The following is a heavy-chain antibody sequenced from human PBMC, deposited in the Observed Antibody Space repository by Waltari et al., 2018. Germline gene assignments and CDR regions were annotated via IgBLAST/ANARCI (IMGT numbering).Heavy chain of an antibody. D-gene: IGHD3-3*01. Sequence: EVQLVESGGGLVQPGGSLRLSCAASGFTFSSYWMSWVRQAPGQGLEWVANIKQDGSEKYYVDSVKGRFTISRDNAKNSLYLQMNSLRAEDTAVYYCARENYDFWSGYYTNGMDVWGQGTTVTVSS. J-gene: IGHJ6*02. V-gene: IGHV3-7*01. CDR3: ARENYDFWSGYYTNGMDV. CDR1: GFTFSSYW. CDR2: IKQDGSEK.